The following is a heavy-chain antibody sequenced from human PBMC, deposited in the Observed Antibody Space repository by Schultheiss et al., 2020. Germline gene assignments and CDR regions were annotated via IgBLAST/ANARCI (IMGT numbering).Heavy chain of an antibody. V-gene: IGHV1-8*01. D-gene: IGHD1-26*01. J-gene: IGHJ3*02. CDR2: MTPKSGNT. CDR3: ARPMGGTYHRDAFDM. Sequence: ASVKVSCKASGYTFTSYDINWVRQAPGQGLEWMGWMTPKSGNTGYARKFQGRVSMTRDTSIGTAYMELSSLTSEDTALYYCARPMGGTYHRDAFDMWGQGTRVNGSS. CDR1: GYTFTSYD.